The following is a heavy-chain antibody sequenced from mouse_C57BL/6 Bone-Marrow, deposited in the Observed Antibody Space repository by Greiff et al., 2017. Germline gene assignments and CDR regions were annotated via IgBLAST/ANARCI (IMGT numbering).Heavy chain of an antibody. CDR3: ARHDYGTWFAY. D-gene: IGHD1-1*01. CDR2: ISSGGSHT. V-gene: IGHV5-6*01. J-gene: IGHJ3*01. Sequence: VQLKESGGDLVKPGGSLKLSCAASGFTFSSYGMSWVRQTPDKRLEWVATISSGGSHTYYPDSVKGRFTISRDNAKNTLYLQMSSLKSEDTAMYYCARHDYGTWFAYWGQGTLVTVSA. CDR1: GFTFSSYG.